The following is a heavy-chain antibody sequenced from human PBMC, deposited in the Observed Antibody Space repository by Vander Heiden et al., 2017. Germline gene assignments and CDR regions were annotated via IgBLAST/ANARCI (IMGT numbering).Heavy chain of an antibody. CDR3: ARDGRDYASDY. V-gene: IGHV3-30-3*01. CDR1: GFTFSSYA. Sequence: QVQLVESGGGVVQPGRSLRLSCAASGFTFSSYAMPWVRQAPGKGLEWVAVISYDGSNKYYADSVKGRFTISRDNSKNTLYLQMNRMRAEDTAVYYCARDGRDYASDYWGQGTLVTVSS. J-gene: IGHJ4*02. CDR2: ISYDGSNK. D-gene: IGHD2-15*01.